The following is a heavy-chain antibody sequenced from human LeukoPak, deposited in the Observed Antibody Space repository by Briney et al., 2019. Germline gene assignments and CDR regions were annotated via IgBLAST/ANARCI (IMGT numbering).Heavy chain of an antibody. CDR2: IRFDGSDE. CDR1: EFTFNSYG. J-gene: IGHJ4*02. Sequence: GGSLRLSCTASEFTFNSYGMHWVRQAPGKGLEWVAFIRFDGSDEHYADSVKGRFTISRDNSKNTLYLQMNSLRADDTAAYYCANYGGTYWYYFDYWGQGTLVIVSS. CDR3: ANYGGTYWYYFDY. V-gene: IGHV3-30*02. D-gene: IGHD1-26*01.